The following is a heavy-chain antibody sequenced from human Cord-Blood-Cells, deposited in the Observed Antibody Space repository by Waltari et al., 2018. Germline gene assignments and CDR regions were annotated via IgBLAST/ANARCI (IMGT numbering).Heavy chain of an antibody. V-gene: IGHV2-5*02. D-gene: IGHD2-15*01. CDR3: AHSIGYCSGGSCYAFWYFDL. CDR2: IYWDDDK. CDR1: GFSLSTSGVG. J-gene: IGHJ2*01. Sequence: QITLKESGPTLVKPTQTLTLTCTFSGFSLSTSGVGVGWIRQPPGQALEWLALIYWDDDKRYSPSLKSRLTITKDTSKNQVVLTMTNMDPVDTATYYCAHSIGYCSGGSCYAFWYFDLWGRGTLVTVSS.